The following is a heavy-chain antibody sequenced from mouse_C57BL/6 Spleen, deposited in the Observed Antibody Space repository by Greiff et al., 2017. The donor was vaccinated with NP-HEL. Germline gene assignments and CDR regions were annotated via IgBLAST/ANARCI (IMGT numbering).Heavy chain of an antibody. Sequence: QVQLKQSGAELVKPGASVKLSCKASGYTFTSYWMHWVKQRPGQGLEWIGMIHPNSGSTNYNEKFKSKATLTVDKSSSTAYMQLSSLTSEDSAVYYCARMAITTVVATPDYWGQGTTLTVSS. V-gene: IGHV1-64*01. CDR2: IHPNSGST. CDR1: GYTFTSYW. J-gene: IGHJ2*01. D-gene: IGHD1-1*01. CDR3: ARMAITTVVATPDY.